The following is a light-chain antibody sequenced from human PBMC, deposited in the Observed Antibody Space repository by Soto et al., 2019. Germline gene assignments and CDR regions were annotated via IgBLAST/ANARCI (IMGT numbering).Light chain of an antibody. CDR1: SGSVSTSYY. J-gene: IGLJ3*02. CDR3: VLDMGSVIHWV. V-gene: IGLV8-61*01. Sequence: QTVVTQEPSFSVSPGGTVTLTCGLSSGSVSTSYYPSWYQQTPGQAPRTLIYSTNTRSSGVPDRFSGSILGNKAALTITWAQADDESDSYCVLDMGSVIHWVFGGGTNLTVL. CDR2: STN.